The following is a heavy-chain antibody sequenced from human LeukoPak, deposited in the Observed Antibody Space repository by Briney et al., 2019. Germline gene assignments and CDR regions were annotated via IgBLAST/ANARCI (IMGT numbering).Heavy chain of an antibody. Sequence: PVKVSCKASGGTFSSYAISWVRQAPGQGLEWMAGIIPIFGTANYAQKFQGRVTITADESTSTAYMELSSLRSEDTAVYYCARVGSYYDSSGYQPLSGFDYWGQGTLVTVSS. CDR1: GGTFSSYA. CDR3: ARVGSYYDSSGYQPLSGFDY. CDR2: IIPIFGTA. V-gene: IGHV1-69*13. D-gene: IGHD3-22*01. J-gene: IGHJ4*02.